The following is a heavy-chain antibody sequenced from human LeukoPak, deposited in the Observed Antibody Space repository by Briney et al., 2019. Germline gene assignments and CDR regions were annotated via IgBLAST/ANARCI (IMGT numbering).Heavy chain of an antibody. Sequence: ASVKVSCKASGYTFTSYYMHWVRQAPGQGLEWMGQINPNSGGTNYAQKFQGRVTMTRDTSVSTAYMELSRLRSDDTAVYYCARCGGGSGCYWGQGTLVTVSS. D-gene: IGHD6-19*01. CDR3: ARCGGGSGCY. CDR2: INPNSGGT. J-gene: IGHJ4*02. V-gene: IGHV1-2*06. CDR1: GYTFTSYY.